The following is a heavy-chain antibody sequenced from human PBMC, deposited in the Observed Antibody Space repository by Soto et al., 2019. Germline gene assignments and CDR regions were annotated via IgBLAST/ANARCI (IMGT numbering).Heavy chain of an antibody. CDR2: IYYSGST. CDR3: ARDGYPGRLDC. D-gene: IGHD5-12*01. CDR1: GGSVSSGSYY. V-gene: IGHV4-61*01. J-gene: IGHJ4*02. Sequence: SETLSLTCTVSGGSVSSGSYYWSWIRQPPGKGLEWIGYIYYSGSTNYNPSLKSRVTISVDTSKNQFSLKLSSVTAADTAVYYGARDGYPGRLDCWGQGSLVTVPS.